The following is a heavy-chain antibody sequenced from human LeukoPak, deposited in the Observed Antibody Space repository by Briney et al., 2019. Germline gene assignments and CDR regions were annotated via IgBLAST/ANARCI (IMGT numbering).Heavy chain of an antibody. CDR3: ARLSAVVVPAAIPLFDY. Sequence: GESLKISCKGSGYSFTSYWIGWVRQMPGKGLEWMGIISPDDSDTRYSPSFQGQVTISADKSISTAYLQLNSLKASDTAMYYCARLSAVVVPAAIPLFDYWGQGTLVTVSS. CDR2: ISPDDSDT. CDR1: GYSFTSYW. J-gene: IGHJ4*02. D-gene: IGHD2-2*01. V-gene: IGHV5-51*01.